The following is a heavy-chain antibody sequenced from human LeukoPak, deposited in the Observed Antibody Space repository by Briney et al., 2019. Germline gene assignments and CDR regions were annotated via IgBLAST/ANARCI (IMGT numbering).Heavy chain of an antibody. J-gene: IGHJ4*02. V-gene: IGHV4-39*01. CDR2: IYYSGST. Sequence: PSETLSLTCTVSGGSISSSSYYWGWIRQPPGKGLEWIGSIYYSGSTYYNPSLKSRVTISVDTSKNQFSLKLSSVTAADTAVYYCARPVDTAMVNPIDYWGQGTLVTVSS. D-gene: IGHD5-18*01. CDR3: ARPVDTAMVNPIDY. CDR1: GGSISSSSYY.